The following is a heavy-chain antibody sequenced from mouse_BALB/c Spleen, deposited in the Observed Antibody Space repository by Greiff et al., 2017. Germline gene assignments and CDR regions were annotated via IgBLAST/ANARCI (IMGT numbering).Heavy chain of an antibody. Sequence: VQLQQPGAELVKPGASVKLSCKASGYTFTSYWMHWVKQRPGQGLEWIGEINPSNGRTNYNEKFKSKATLTVDKSSSTAYMQLSSLTSEDSAVYYCARKYYYYGSSRYWYFDVWGAGTTVTVSS. CDR3: ARKYYYYGSSRYWYFDV. J-gene: IGHJ1*01. CDR1: GYTFTSYW. CDR2: INPSNGRT. D-gene: IGHD1-1*01. V-gene: IGHV1S81*02.